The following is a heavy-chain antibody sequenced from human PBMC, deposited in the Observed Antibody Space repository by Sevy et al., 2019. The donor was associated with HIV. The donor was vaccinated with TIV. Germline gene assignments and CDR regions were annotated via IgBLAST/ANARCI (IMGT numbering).Heavy chain of an antibody. CDR3: ARTMIGGYFDY. CDR2: ISSSSSYI. V-gene: IGHV3-21*01. CDR1: GFTFSSYS. Sequence: GGSLRLSCAASGFTFSSYSMNWVRQAPGKGLEWVSSISSSSSYIYYADSVKGRITISRDNAKNSLYLQRNSLRAEDTAVYYCARTMIGGYFDYWGQGTLVTVSS. J-gene: IGHJ4*02. D-gene: IGHD3-22*01.